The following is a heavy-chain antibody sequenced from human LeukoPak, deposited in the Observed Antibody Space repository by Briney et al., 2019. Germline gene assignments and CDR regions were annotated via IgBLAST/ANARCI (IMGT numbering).Heavy chain of an antibody. J-gene: IGHJ4*02. Sequence: GGSLRLSCAASGFTFSNYAMSWVRQAPGKGLEWVSDISGGSTYYADSVKGRFTISRDNAKNSLYLQMNSLRAEDTAVYYCARVDTAMDYFDYWGQGTLVTVSS. CDR3: ARVDTAMDYFDY. CDR2: ISGGST. V-gene: IGHV3-23*01. D-gene: IGHD5-18*01. CDR1: GFTFSNYA.